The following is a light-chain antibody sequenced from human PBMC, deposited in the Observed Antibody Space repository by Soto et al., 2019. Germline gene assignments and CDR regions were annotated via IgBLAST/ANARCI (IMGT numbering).Light chain of an antibody. CDR1: QDISNY. CDR2: AAA. Sequence: DIKVTQSPSYLPASVGGGVTVTCLASQDISNYLAWYQQKPEKVPKLLIYAAATFQSGVPSRFSGSGSGTDCTLTISSLQPEDFATYYCQKYNSAPQTFFQGTKVDIK. J-gene: IGKJ1*01. V-gene: IGKV1-27*01. CDR3: QKYNSAPQT.